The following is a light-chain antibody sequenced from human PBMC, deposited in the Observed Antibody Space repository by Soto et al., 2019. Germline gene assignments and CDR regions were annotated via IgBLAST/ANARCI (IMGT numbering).Light chain of an antibody. J-gene: IGLJ1*01. CDR2: EVS. Sequence: QSVVTQPASVSGSPGQSITISCTGTHSDVGSYNLVSWYQQHPGKAPKVIIDEVSERPSGVSDRFSGSKSGNSAYLMISGLQAEDEADYYCCSYAGSTTQIYVFGSGTKVTVL. V-gene: IGLV2-23*02. CDR3: CSYAGSTTQIYV. CDR1: HSDVGSYNL.